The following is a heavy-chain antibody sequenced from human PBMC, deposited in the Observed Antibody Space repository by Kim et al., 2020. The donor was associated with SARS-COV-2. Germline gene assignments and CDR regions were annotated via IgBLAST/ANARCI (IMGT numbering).Heavy chain of an antibody. Sequence: NYASHMKGRFTDSRDRAKSSLSLQRNGLGGEDTAVYYCARKMLGAGYYLDFWGQGTLVTVSS. J-gene: IGHJ4*02. D-gene: IGHD3-10*01. V-gene: IGHV3-11*06. CDR3: ARKMLGAGYYLDF.